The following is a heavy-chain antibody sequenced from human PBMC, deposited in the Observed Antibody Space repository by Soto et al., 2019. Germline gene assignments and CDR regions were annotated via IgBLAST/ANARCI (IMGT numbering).Heavy chain of an antibody. V-gene: IGHV3-7*03. J-gene: IGHJ4*02. CDR2: INQDGSEI. D-gene: IGHD5-12*01. Sequence: GGSLRLSCAASGFTFSSYWMSWVRQAPGKGLEWVANINQDGSEINFVDSVKGRFTISRDNAKNLLYLQMNSLRVEDTAVYYCARDWSYSGFEDFWGQGTQVTVSS. CDR1: GFTFSSYW. CDR3: ARDWSYSGFEDF.